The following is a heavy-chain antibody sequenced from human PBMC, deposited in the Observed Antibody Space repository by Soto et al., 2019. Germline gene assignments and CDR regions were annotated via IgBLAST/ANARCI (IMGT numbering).Heavy chain of an antibody. CDR2: MDPKTGQT. D-gene: IGHD2-8*01. V-gene: IGHV1-8*01. J-gene: IGHJ6*02. CDR3: ARGCTNGVCLGEYYHGLDV. Sequence: QVQLVQSGAEVKNPGASVRVSCKASGYIFDSFAINWVRRATGQGPEWMGRMDPKTGQTDFAPVFLDRVTMTRDNSMNTAYMELSGLRSDDTAVYYCARGCTNGVCLGEYYHGLDVWGQATTVSVSS. CDR1: GYIFDSFA.